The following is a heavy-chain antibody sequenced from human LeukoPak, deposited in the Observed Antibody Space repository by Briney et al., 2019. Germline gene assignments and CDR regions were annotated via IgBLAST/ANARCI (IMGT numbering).Heavy chain of an antibody. V-gene: IGHV3-23*01. CDR1: ALTFSSYA. J-gene: IGHJ3*02. CDR2: ISGSGGST. Sequence: PGGSLRLSCTASALTFSSYAMSWVRQAPGKGLEWVSAISGSGGSTYYADSVKGRFTISRDNSKNTLYLQMNSLRAEDTAVYYCAKLGRGPESAFDIWGQGTMVTVSS. CDR3: AKLGRGPESAFDI. D-gene: IGHD5-12*01.